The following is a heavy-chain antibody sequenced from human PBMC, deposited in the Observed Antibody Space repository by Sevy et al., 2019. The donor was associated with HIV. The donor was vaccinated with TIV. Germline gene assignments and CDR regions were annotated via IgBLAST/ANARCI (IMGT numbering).Heavy chain of an antibody. CDR3: ASLIQEYCSSTSCYYKHFDY. D-gene: IGHD2-2*01. CDR2: ISSSSSYI. CDR1: GFTFSSYS. V-gene: IGHV3-21*01. J-gene: IGHJ4*02. Sequence: GGSLRLSCAASGFTFSSYSMNWVRQAPGKGLEWVSSISSSSSYIYYADSVKGRFTISRDNAKNSLYLQMSSLRAEDTAVYYCASLIQEYCSSTSCYYKHFDYWGQGTLVTVSS.